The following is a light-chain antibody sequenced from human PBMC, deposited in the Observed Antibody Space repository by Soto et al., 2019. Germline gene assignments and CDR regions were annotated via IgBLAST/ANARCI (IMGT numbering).Light chain of an antibody. CDR2: AAS. Sequence: DTQMTQSPSSLSASVGDRVTITCRASQGIRNDLGWYQQKPGKAPKLLIYAASSLQSGVPSRFSGSGSETDFTLTISSLQPEDFATYSCQQSYSTTWTFGQGTKVDIK. CDR3: QQSYSTTWT. CDR1: QGIRND. J-gene: IGKJ1*01. V-gene: IGKV1-39*01.